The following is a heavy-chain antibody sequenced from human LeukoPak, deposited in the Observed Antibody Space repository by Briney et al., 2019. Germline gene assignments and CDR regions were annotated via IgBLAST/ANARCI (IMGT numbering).Heavy chain of an antibody. Sequence: GGSLRLSCAASGFTFDDYAMHWVRQAPGKSLEWVSLITGDGNTIYYVDSVKGRFTISRDNSKNSLYLQMNSLRTEDTALYYCAKDDGSSWLLDYLGQGTLVKVSS. D-gene: IGHD6-13*01. V-gene: IGHV3-43*02. CDR1: GFTFDDYA. J-gene: IGHJ4*02. CDR3: AKDDGSSWLLDY. CDR2: ITGDGNTI.